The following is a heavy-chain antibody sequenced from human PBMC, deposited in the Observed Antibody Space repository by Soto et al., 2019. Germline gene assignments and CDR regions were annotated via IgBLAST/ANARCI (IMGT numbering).Heavy chain of an antibody. D-gene: IGHD2-2*01. V-gene: IGHV1-46*01. Sequence: QVQLVQSGAEVKKPGASVKVSCKASGYTFTSYYLHWIRQAPGQGLEWMGIINPSGGSTNYAQKFRGRVPMTRDTSTSTVSMDLSRLRSEDTAVYYCARDLYGSNAFDIWGQGTVVTVSS. CDR1: GYTFTSYY. CDR3: ARDLYGSNAFDI. CDR2: INPSGGST. J-gene: IGHJ3*02.